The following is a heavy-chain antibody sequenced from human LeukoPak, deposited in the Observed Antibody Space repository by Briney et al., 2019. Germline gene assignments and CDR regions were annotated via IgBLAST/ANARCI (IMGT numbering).Heavy chain of an antibody. V-gene: IGHV4-39*01. CDR1: GGSISSSSYY. Sequence: SETLSLTCTVSGGSISSSSYYWGWIRQPPGKGLEWIGSIYYSGSTYYNPSPKSRVTISVDTSKNQFSLKLSSVTAADTAVYYCARNYYGSGSYHEPFDYWGQGTLVTVSS. CDR2: IYYSGST. J-gene: IGHJ4*02. D-gene: IGHD3-10*01. CDR3: ARNYYGSGSYHEPFDY.